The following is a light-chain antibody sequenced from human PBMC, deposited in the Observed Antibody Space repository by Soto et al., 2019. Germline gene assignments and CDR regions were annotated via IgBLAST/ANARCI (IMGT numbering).Light chain of an antibody. CDR3: HQYNSYSPWT. CDR1: QSISNW. Sequence: DIQMTQSPSTLSASVGDRVTITCRASQSISNWLAWLQQKPGKAPKVLIFDASSLGSGVPSRFSGSGSGTEFTLTISSLQPDDFGNYFCHQYNSYSPWTFGQGTKVDIK. CDR2: DAS. V-gene: IGKV1-5*01. J-gene: IGKJ1*01.